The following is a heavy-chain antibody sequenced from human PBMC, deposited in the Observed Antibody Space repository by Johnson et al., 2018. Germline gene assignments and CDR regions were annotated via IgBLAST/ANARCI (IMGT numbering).Heavy chain of an antibody. CDR2: IYTSGST. V-gene: IGHV4-61*02. CDR3: ARVEMAKIYAFDI. Sequence: QVQLQESGPGLVKPSQTLSLTCTVSGGSISSGSYYWSWIRQPAGKGLEWIGRIYTSGSTNYNPSLKSRITISVDTSKNQFSLKLSSVTAADTAVYRCARVEMAKIYAFDIWGQGTKVTVSS. CDR1: GGSISSGSYY. J-gene: IGHJ3*02. D-gene: IGHD5-24*01.